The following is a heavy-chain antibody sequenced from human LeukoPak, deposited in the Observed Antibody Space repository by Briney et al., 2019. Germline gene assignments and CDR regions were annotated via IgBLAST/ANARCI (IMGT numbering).Heavy chain of an antibody. J-gene: IGHJ6*03. Sequence: SETLSLTCAVYGGSFSGYYWSWIRQPPGRGLEWIGEINHRGSTNYNPSLKSRVTISIDTSKKQFSLKVTSVTAADTAVYYCARAVAGAHYYYYYMDVWGKGTTVTVSS. V-gene: IGHV4-34*01. CDR2: INHRGST. CDR3: ARAVAGAHYYYYYMDV. CDR1: GGSFSGYY. D-gene: IGHD6-19*01.